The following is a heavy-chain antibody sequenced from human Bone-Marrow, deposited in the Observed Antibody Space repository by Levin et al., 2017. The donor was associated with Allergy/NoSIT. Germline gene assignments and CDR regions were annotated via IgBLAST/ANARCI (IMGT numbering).Heavy chain of an antibody. D-gene: IGHD6-13*01. CDR2: IYYSGST. CDR1: GGSISSYY. Sequence: GSLRLSCTVSGGSISSYYWSWIRQPPGKGLEWIGYIYYSGSTNYNPSLKSRVTISIDTSKNQFSLRLSSVTAADTAVYYCARDSRIAAAGPGIYYYYGMDVWGQGTTVTVSS. V-gene: IGHV4-59*01. J-gene: IGHJ6*02. CDR3: ARDSRIAAAGPGIYYYYGMDV.